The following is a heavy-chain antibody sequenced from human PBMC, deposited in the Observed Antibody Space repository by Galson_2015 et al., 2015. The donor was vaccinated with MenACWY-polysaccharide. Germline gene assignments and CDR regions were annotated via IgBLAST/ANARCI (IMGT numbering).Heavy chain of an antibody. Sequence: RLSCAASGFTFSSYAMSWVRQAPGKGLEWVSAISGSGGSTYYADSVKGRFTISRDNSKNTLYLQMNSLRAEDTAVYYCANGDFNYFDYWGQGTLVTVSS. D-gene: IGHD4-17*01. V-gene: IGHV3-23*01. CDR1: GFTFSSYA. CDR3: ANGDFNYFDY. J-gene: IGHJ4*02. CDR2: ISGSGGST.